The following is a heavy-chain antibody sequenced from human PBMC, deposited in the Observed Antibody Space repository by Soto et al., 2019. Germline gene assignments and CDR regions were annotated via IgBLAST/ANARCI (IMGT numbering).Heavy chain of an antibody. CDR1: GGSFSGYY. D-gene: IGHD6-6*01. CDR3: ARGGRRAARPGWFDP. J-gene: IGHJ5*02. Sequence: SETLSLTCAVYGGSFSGYYWSWIRQPPGKGLEWIGEINHSGSTNYNPSLKSRVTISVDTSKNQFSLKLSSVTAADTAVYYCARGGRRAARPGWFDPWGQGTLVTVSS. CDR2: INHSGST. V-gene: IGHV4-34*01.